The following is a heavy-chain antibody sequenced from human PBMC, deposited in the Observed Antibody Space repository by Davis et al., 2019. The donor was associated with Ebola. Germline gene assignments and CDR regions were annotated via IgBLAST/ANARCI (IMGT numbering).Heavy chain of an antibody. J-gene: IGHJ4*02. D-gene: IGHD1-26*01. CDR3: ARVRSGSYWRYFDY. CDR1: GFTFSSYW. Sequence: GESLKTSCAASGFTFSSYWMHWVRQAPGKGLVWVSRINTDGSSTTYADSVKGRFTISRDNAKNTQYLQMNSLRAEDTAVYYCARVRSGSYWRYFDYWGQGTLVTVSS. V-gene: IGHV3-74*01. CDR2: INTDGSST.